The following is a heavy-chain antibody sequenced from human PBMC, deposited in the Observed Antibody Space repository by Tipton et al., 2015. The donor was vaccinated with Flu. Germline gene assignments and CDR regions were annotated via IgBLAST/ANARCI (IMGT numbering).Heavy chain of an antibody. Sequence: TLSLTCTVSGDSISSKSHYWAWIRQPPGKGLEWIGHIYFSGDTYYSPSLKTRVAISIATSRNQFSLKLSSVTAADTAVYYCARLHSFYFYMDVWGKGTTVTVSS. CDR3: ARLHSFYFYMDV. CDR1: GDSISSKSHY. V-gene: IGHV4-39*01. CDR2: IYFSGDT. J-gene: IGHJ6*03. D-gene: IGHD4-11*01.